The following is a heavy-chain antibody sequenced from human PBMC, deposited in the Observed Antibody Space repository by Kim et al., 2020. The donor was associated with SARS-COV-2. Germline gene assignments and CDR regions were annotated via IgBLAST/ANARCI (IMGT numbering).Heavy chain of an antibody. CDR1: GVSISSYY. Sequence: SETLSLTCTVSGVSISSYYWSWIRQPPGKGLEWIGYIYYSGSTNYHPSLKSRCTITLKKSQNQFSLKLIAVTAADTAVVYCSGSRGSVIFTVFGVLVAF. CDR3: SGSRGSVIFTVFGVLVAF. J-gene: IGHJ3*01. V-gene: IGHV4-59*01. CDR2: IYYSGST. D-gene: IGHD3-3*01.